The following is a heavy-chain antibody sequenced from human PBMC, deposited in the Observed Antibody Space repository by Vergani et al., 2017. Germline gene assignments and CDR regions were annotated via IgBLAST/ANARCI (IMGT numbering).Heavy chain of an antibody. CDR2: IKEDGTEK. J-gene: IGHJ4*02. CDR1: GFNVGHYW. CDR3: AREGVPRCCIVGAPDF. D-gene: IGHD1-26*01. V-gene: IGHV3-7*01. Sequence: DVQLEESGGGVVQPGRSLRLSCAASGFNVGHYWMSWVRQAPGKGLEWVANIKEDGTEKYYLDSVKGRFTISRDIAENSIYLEMNSLRVEDTAVYYCAREGVPRCCIVGAPDFWGQGTQVTVSS.